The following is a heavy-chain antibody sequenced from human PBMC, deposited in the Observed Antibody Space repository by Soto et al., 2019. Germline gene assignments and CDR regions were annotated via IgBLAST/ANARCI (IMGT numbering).Heavy chain of an antibody. CDR1: GDSIGRFY. CDR3: ARDLSGTGLDI. D-gene: IGHD1-26*01. CDR2: VYSTGGT. Sequence: PSETLSLTCNVSGDSIGRFYLSWIRQSAEKGLEWIGRVYSTGGTAYNPALKGRVTISLDRSNNHVSLEMNSVTAADTAVYFCARDLSGTGLDIWGRGTRVTVSS. V-gene: IGHV4-4*07. J-gene: IGHJ6*02.